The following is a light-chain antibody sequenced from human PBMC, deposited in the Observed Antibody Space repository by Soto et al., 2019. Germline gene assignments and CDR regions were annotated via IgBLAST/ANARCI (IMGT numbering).Light chain of an antibody. J-gene: IGKJ4*01. CDR1: RNVKTR. V-gene: IGKV3-15*01. Sequence: EKVMTQSPATLSVSPGERATLSCRASRNVKTRLAGYKQKPGQAPRLLIYDAFTRATGIPARFSGSASGTEFTLTISSLQSEDFAVYYCQQYDEWPLTFGGGTKVEIK. CDR3: QQYDEWPLT. CDR2: DAF.